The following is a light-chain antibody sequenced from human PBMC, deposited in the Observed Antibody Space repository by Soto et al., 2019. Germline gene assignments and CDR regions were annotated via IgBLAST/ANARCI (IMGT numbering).Light chain of an antibody. CDR1: ETVATN. Sequence: VMTQSPATLSVSPGERATLSCWASETVATNLAWYQPKTGQATRLLISGASTRATGISDRFRGGGSGPEFTLAISSLRSEDSAIYYCQQYFEWPPMTVGQGNKVEI. CDR2: GAS. J-gene: IGKJ1*01. CDR3: QQYFEWPPMT. V-gene: IGKV3-15*01.